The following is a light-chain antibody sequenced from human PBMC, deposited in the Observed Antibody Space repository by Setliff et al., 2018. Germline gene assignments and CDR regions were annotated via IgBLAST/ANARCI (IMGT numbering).Light chain of an antibody. Sequence: QSALTQPASVSGSPGQSITISCTGTSSDVGFYNYVSWYQHHPGKAPKLILYEVTNRPSGVSNRFSGSKSGNTASLTISGLQAEDEADYYCNSYTSGSAYVFGTGTKVTV. V-gene: IGLV2-14*01. CDR2: EVT. CDR1: SSDVGFYNY. CDR3: NSYTSGSAYV. J-gene: IGLJ1*01.